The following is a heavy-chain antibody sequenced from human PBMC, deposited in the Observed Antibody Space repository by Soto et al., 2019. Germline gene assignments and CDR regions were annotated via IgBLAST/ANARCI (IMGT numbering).Heavy chain of an antibody. J-gene: IGHJ6*02. D-gene: IGHD4-17*01. CDR3: AKDEGNGDYRPYYDYGIDV. Sequence: QVQLVESGGGVVQPGRSLRLSCAASGFTFSTYGMHWVRQAPGKGLEWVAVISDDGSNKYHADSVKGRFTISRDNPKNTLYLQINSLRVEDTAVYFCAKDEGNGDYRPYYDYGIDVWGQGTTVTVSS. V-gene: IGHV3-30*18. CDR1: GFTFSTYG. CDR2: ISDDGSNK.